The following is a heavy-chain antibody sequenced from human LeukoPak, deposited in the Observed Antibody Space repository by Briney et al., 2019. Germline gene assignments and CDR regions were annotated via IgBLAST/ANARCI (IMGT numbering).Heavy chain of an antibody. J-gene: IGHJ5*02. CDR2: FSSSGTTI. Sequence: GGSLRLSCAASGFTFSSYSMNWVRQAPGKGPEWVSYFSSSGTTIYYAGSVKGRFTISRDNAKNSLYLQMNSLRAEDTAVYYCARSRGYYDSSGPYYNWFDAWGQGTLVTVSS. CDR3: ARSRGYYDSSGPYYNWFDA. D-gene: IGHD3-22*01. CDR1: GFTFSSYS. V-gene: IGHV3-48*04.